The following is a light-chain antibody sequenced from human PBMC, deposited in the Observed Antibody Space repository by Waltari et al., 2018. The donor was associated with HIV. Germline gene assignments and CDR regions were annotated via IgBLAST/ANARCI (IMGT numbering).Light chain of an antibody. Sequence: QSVLTQPPSASGTPGQSVTISCSGSSSNIGRNYVYWYQQLPGTAPKLRIYRNNQRPSGVPDRFSGFKSGTSASLAISGLRSEDEADYYCAAWDDNLSGWVFGGGSKLTIL. CDR3: AAWDDNLSGWV. CDR2: RNN. V-gene: IGLV1-47*01. CDR1: SSNIGRNY. J-gene: IGLJ3*02.